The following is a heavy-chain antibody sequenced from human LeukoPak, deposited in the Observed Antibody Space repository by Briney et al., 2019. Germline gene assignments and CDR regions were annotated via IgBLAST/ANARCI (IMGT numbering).Heavy chain of an antibody. CDR1: GFTFSDYY. CDR3: AKEDTAMVTPFDY. D-gene: IGHD5-18*01. Sequence: GGSLRLSCAASGFTFSDYYMSWIRQAPGKGLEWVSYISSSGSTIYYADSVKGRFTISRDNSKNTLYLQMNSLRAEDTAVYYCAKEDTAMVTPFDYWGQGTLVTVSS. CDR2: ISSSGSTI. J-gene: IGHJ4*02. V-gene: IGHV3-11*01.